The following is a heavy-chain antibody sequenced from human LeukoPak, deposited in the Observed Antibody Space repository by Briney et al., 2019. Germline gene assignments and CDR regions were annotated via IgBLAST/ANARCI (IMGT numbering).Heavy chain of an antibody. Sequence: GGSLRLSCAASGFTFSSYAMHWVRQAPGKGLEWVAVISYDGNNKHYADSMKGRFTISRDNSKNTLYLQMNSLRTEDTAVYYCAKDRVRGIIIYLEWFDPWGQGTLVTVSS. CDR2: ISYDGNNK. CDR3: AKDRVRGIIIYLEWFDP. CDR1: GFTFSSYA. V-gene: IGHV3-30*18. D-gene: IGHD3-10*01. J-gene: IGHJ5*02.